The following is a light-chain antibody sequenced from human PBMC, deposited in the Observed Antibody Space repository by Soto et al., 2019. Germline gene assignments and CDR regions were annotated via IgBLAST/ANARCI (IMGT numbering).Light chain of an antibody. V-gene: IGKV3-11*01. CDR2: DVS. Sequence: EIVLTQSPATLSLSPGERATLSCRASQSVSSYLAWYQQKPGQAPRLLIYDVSNRATGIPARFSGSGSGTDFTLTISCLEPEDFAVYYCQQRSNWPLTFGQGTRLEIK. CDR3: QQRSNWPLT. J-gene: IGKJ5*01. CDR1: QSVSSY.